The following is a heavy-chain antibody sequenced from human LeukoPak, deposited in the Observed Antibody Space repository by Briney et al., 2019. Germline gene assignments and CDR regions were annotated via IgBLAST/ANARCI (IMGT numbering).Heavy chain of an antibody. Sequence: ASVKVSCKASGYTFSNYGISWVRQAPGQGLEWMGWITTYNGNTNYAQKLQGRLTMTTDTSTSTAYMDLRSLRSDDTAVYYCARDGVFSISGYYDTSGYGFDVWGQGTMVAVSS. J-gene: IGHJ3*01. CDR1: GYTFSNYG. CDR2: ITTYNGNT. CDR3: ARDGVFSISGYYDTSGYGFDV. D-gene: IGHD3-22*01. V-gene: IGHV1-18*01.